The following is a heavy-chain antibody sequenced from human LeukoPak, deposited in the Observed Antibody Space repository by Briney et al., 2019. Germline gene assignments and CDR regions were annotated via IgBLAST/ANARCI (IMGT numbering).Heavy chain of an antibody. V-gene: IGHV4-61*01. CDR2: IYDSGST. CDR3: ARQRTRFDS. D-gene: IGHD3/OR15-3a*01. J-gene: IGHJ4*02. Sequence: PSETLSLTCVVSGYTIRSGYYWSWIRQPPGKGLEWIGYIYDSGSTNYNPSLKSRVTISRDTSNNQFSLKLTSVTAADTAIYYCARQRTRFDSWGQGTLVTVSS. CDR1: GYTIRSGYY.